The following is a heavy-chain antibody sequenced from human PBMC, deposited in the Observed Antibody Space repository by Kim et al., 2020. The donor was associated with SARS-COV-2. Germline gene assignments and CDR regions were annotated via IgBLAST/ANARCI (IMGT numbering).Heavy chain of an antibody. Sequence: GGSLRLSCAASGFTFSSYSMNWVRQAPGKGLEWVSSISSSSSYIYYADSVKGRFTISRDNAKNSLYLQMNSLRAEDTAVYYCARDDGSYYKMDAFDIWGQGTMVTVSS. CDR3: ARDDGSYYKMDAFDI. CDR1: GFTFSSYS. J-gene: IGHJ3*02. V-gene: IGHV3-21*01. CDR2: ISSSSSYI. D-gene: IGHD1-26*01.